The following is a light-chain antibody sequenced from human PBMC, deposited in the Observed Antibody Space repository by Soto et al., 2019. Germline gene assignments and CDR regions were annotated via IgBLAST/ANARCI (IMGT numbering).Light chain of an antibody. CDR2: DAS. CDR3: QQRSNWPPIT. V-gene: IGKV3-11*01. Sequence: EIVLTQSPATLSLSPGERATLSCRASQNINRYLAWYHQKPGQPPRLLIYDASTRATGIPARFSGSGFGTDFTLTISSLEPEDAAVYYCQQRSNWPPITFGQGTRVEIK. CDR1: QNINRY. J-gene: IGKJ5*01.